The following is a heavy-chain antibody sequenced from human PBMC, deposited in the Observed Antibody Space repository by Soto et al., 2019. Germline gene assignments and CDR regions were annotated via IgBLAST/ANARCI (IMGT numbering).Heavy chain of an antibody. CDR3: TPSDIVVVVAAYGDQSIDS. J-gene: IGHJ4*02. CDR2: IRSKAYGGTT. Sequence: PGGSLRLSCTAYGFTFGDYAMSWFRQAPGKGLEWEGFIRSKAYGGTTEYAASLKGRFTISRDDSKSIAYLQMNSLKTEDTAAYYCTPSDIVVVVAAYGDQSIDSWGQGTLVTVSS. V-gene: IGHV3-49*03. D-gene: IGHD2-15*01. CDR1: GFTFGDYA.